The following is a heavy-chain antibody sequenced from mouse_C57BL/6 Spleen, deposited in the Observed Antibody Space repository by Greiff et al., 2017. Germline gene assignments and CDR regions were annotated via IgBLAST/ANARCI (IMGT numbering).Heavy chain of an antibody. Sequence: QVQLQQPGAELVRPGSSVKLSCKASGYTFTSYWMDWVKQRPGQGLEWIGNIYPSDSETHYNQKFKDKATLTVDKSSNTAYMQLSSLTSEDSAVYYCARDGYGNYDAMDYWGQGTSVTVSS. V-gene: IGHV1-61*01. D-gene: IGHD2-10*02. J-gene: IGHJ4*01. CDR2: IYPSDSET. CDR1: GYTFTSYW. CDR3: ARDGYGNYDAMDY.